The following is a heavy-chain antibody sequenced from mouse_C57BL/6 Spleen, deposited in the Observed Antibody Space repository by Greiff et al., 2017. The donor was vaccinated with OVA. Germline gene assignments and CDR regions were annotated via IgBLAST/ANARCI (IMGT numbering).Heavy chain of an antibody. Sequence: QVHVKQPGAELVMPGASVKLSCKASGYTFTSYWMHWVKQRPGQGLEWIGEIDPSDSYTNYNQKFKGKSTLTVDKSSSTAYMQLSSLTSEDSAVYYCARYYYGSPYAMDYWGQGTSVTVSS. CDR3: ARYYYGSPYAMDY. V-gene: IGHV1-69*01. D-gene: IGHD1-1*01. CDR2: IDPSDSYT. CDR1: GYTFTSYW. J-gene: IGHJ4*01.